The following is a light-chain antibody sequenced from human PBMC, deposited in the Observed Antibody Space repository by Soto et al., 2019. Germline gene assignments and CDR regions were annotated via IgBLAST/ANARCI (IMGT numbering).Light chain of an antibody. V-gene: IGKV3-20*01. CDR2: GAS. CDR1: QSVSSY. J-gene: IGKJ4*01. Sequence: EILMTRSPATLSVSPGERATLSCRASQSVSSYLAWYQQKPGQAPRLLIYGASSRATGIPDRFSGSGSGTDFTLTISRLEPEDFAVYYCQQYGSSLTFGGGTKVDIK. CDR3: QQYGSSLT.